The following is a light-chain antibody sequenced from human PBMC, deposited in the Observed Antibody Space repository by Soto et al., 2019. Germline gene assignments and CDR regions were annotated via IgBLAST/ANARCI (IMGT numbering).Light chain of an antibody. Sequence: QSLLTQPPSVSGAPGQMVTISCTGSSSNIGAGYDVHWYQQLPGTAPKLLIYGNNNRPSGVPDRFSGSKSGTSASLAVTGLQAEDEADYYCQSYATGLSVLYVFGTGTKVTV. V-gene: IGLV1-40*01. J-gene: IGLJ1*01. CDR1: SSNIGAGYD. CDR3: QSYATGLSVLYV. CDR2: GNN.